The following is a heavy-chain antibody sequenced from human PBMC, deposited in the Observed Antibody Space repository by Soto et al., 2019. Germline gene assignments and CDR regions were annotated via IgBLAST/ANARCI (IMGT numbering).Heavy chain of an antibody. J-gene: IGHJ3*02. V-gene: IGHV3-74*01. CDR3: AREMATISLGAFDI. CDR1: GFSFSGYW. CDR2: TNNEGSMT. Sequence: QLVESGGDLVQPGGSLRLSCAASGFSFSGYWMHWVRQAPGKGLEWLSRTNNEGSMTTYADSVRGRFTSLRDNAKNTLYLQMTSLRVEDTAVYYCAREMATISLGAFDIWGQGTMVTVSS. D-gene: IGHD5-12*01.